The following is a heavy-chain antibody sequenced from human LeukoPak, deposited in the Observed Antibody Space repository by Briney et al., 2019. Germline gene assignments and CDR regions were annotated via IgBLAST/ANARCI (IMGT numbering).Heavy chain of an antibody. V-gene: IGHV3-66*01. CDR2: IYSGGST. J-gene: IGHJ4*02. D-gene: IGHD1-26*01. Sequence: PGGSLRLSCAASGFTVSSNYMSWVRQAPGKGLEWVSVIYSGGSTYYADSVKGRFTISRDNSKNTLYLQMNSLRAEDTAVYYCARESRSYYFAYWGQGTLVTVSS. CDR3: ARESRSYYFAY. CDR1: GFTVSSNY.